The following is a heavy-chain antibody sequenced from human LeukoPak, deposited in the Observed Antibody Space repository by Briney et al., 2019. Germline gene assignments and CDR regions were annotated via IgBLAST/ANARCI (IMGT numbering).Heavy chain of an antibody. J-gene: IGHJ4*02. V-gene: IGHV3-21*01. CDR2: ISGSSSYI. D-gene: IGHD5-18*01. CDR3: ASGYSYGYYFDY. CDR1: GFTFSSYA. Sequence: GGSLRLSCAASGFTFSSYAMHWVRQAPGKGLEWVSSISGSSSYIYYADSVKGRFTISRDNAKNSLYLQMNSLRAEDTAVYYCASGYSYGYYFDYWGQGTLVTVSS.